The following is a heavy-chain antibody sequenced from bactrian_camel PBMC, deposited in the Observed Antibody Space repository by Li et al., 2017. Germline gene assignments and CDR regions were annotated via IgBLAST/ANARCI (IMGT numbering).Heavy chain of an antibody. CDR3: ATGRPGAQVPGTIID. J-gene: IGHJ4*01. V-gene: IGHV3-2*01. Sequence: CAASGFTFSSYYMTWVRQAPGKGLEWVSSIYSDGSHTYYADSVKGRFTISRDNAKNTVYLQMNSLKSEDTALYYCATGRPGAQVPGTIIDWGQGTQVTVS. CDR1: GFTFSSYY. D-gene: IGHD6*01. CDR2: IYSDGSHT.